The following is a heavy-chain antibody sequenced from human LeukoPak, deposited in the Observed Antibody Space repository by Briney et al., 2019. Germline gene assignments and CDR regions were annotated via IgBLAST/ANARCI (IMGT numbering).Heavy chain of an antibody. CDR2: ISPSGDIL. CDR1: GFTFSSHG. D-gene: IGHD6-19*01. J-gene: IGHJ4*02. Sequence: PGGSLRLSCAAPGFTFSSHGMNWVRQAPGKGLEWVSGISPSGDILYYADSVKGRFTISRDNSKNTLYLQMGSLRAEDMAVYYCAREGSSAWDYFDYWGQGTLVTVSS. V-gene: IGHV3-23*01. CDR3: AREGSSAWDYFDY.